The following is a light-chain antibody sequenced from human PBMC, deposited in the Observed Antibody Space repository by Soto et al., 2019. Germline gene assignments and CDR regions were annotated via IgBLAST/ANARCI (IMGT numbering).Light chain of an antibody. CDR1: TSDVGSYSL. Sequence: QSALTQPASVSGSPGQSITFSCTGTTSDVGSYSLVSWYQQHPGKAPKLMIYEGTKRPSGVSNRFSGSKSGNTASLTISGLQAEDEADYYCCSYAGSATYVFGTGTKLTVL. CDR2: EGT. CDR3: CSYAGSATYV. V-gene: IGLV2-23*01. J-gene: IGLJ1*01.